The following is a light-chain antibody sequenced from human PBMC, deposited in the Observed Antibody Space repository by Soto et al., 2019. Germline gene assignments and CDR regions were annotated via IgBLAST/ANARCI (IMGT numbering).Light chain of an antibody. J-gene: IGLJ1*01. CDR3: CSYAGSYTVV. Sequence: QSALTQPASVSGSPEQSITISCTGTSSDVGSYNLVSWYQQHPGKAPNVMIYDVSKRPSGVPDRFSGSKSGNTASLTISGLQAEDEADYYCCSYAGSYTVVFGTGTKLTVL. CDR1: SSDVGSYNL. CDR2: DVS. V-gene: IGLV2-11*01.